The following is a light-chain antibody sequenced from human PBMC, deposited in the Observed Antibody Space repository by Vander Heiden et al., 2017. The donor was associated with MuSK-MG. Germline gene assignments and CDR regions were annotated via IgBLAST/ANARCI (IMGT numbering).Light chain of an antibody. Sequence: QSALTQPASVSGSPGQSIPISCTGSSSDIGSYDSVSWYQNHPGKAPKLIIYDVSNRPSGVSRRFSGSKSGNTASLTISGLQAEDEADYFCSSYTSRTALVLFGGGTKLTVL. CDR3: SSYTSRTALVL. J-gene: IGLJ2*01. CDR2: DVS. V-gene: IGLV2-14*03. CDR1: SSDIGSYDS.